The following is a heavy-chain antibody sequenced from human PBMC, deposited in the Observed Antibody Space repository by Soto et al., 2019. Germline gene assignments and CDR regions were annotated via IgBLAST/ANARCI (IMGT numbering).Heavy chain of an antibody. Sequence: EVQLVESGGDLVQPGGSHSLSCAASGFTFSGHWMHWVRQVPGKGLEWVSRINTDGGSSAYADSVKGRFAISRDNAKNTLYLQMNGLRAEDTAVYYCAREAGYCSRTSCYRRAFDTWGQGTTVTVSS. CDR2: INTDGGSS. CDR3: AREAGYCSRTSCYRRAFDT. J-gene: IGHJ3*02. V-gene: IGHV3-74*03. D-gene: IGHD2-2*01. CDR1: GFTFSGHW.